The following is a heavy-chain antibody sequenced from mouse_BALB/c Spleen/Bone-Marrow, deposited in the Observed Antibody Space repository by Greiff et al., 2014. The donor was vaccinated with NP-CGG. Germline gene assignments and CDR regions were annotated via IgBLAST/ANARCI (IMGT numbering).Heavy chain of an antibody. V-gene: IGHV1S81*02. CDR3: TRSGPGFAY. CDR2: INPNNGGT. J-gene: IGHJ3*01. CDR1: GYTFTNYF. Sequence: VQLQESGAELVKPGASVKLSCKASGYTFTNYFMYWVKQRPGQGLEWIGEINPNNGGTNFNENFKSKATLTLDKSSSTAYMQLSSLTSEDSAVYYCTRSGPGFAYWGHGTLVSVSA.